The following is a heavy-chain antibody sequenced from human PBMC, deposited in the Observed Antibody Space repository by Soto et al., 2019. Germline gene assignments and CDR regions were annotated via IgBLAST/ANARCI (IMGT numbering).Heavy chain of an antibody. Sequence: PSETLSLTCAFYGGSFDDFYWSWVRQSPGKGLEWVGEISHDGGTNYSPSLASRVSISVDTSKNQFSLHLRSVTAADTAVYYCARAVAGPYYGMDVWGQGTTVTVSS. CDR3: ARAVAGPYYGMDV. D-gene: IGHD6-19*01. V-gene: IGHV4-34*01. CDR1: GGSFDDFY. CDR2: ISHDGGT. J-gene: IGHJ6*02.